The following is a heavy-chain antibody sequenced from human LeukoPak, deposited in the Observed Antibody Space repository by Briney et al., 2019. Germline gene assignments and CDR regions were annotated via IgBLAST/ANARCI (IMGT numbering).Heavy chain of an antibody. Sequence: SETLSLTCSVSGGSISSYYWSWIRQPPGKGLEWIGYIYPSGSTNYNASLKSRATISEDTSKNQFSLHLSSVTAADTAVYYCARQAELLPRFDYWGQGTLVSVSS. D-gene: IGHD3-22*01. CDR2: IYPSGST. CDR3: ARQAELLPRFDY. CDR1: GGSISSYY. J-gene: IGHJ4*02. V-gene: IGHV4-59*08.